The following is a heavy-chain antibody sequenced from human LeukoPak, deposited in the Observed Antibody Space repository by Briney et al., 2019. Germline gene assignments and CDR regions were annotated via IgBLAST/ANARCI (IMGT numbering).Heavy chain of an antibody. CDR2: IIPIFGTA. J-gene: IGHJ5*02. Sequence: SVKVSCKASGGTFSSYAISWVRRAPGQGLEWMGGIIPIFGTANYAQKFQGRVTITADESTSTAYMELSSPRSEDTAVYYCARVTMVRGVIDWFDPWGQGTLVTVSS. D-gene: IGHD3-10*01. V-gene: IGHV1-69*13. CDR3: ARVTMVRGVIDWFDP. CDR1: GGTFSSYA.